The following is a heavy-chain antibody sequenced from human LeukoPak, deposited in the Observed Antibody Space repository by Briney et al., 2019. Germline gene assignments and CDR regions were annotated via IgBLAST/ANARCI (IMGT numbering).Heavy chain of an antibody. J-gene: IGHJ5*02. V-gene: IGHV4-31*03. CDR1: GGSISSDYYY. Sequence: SETLSLTCTVSGGSISSDYYYWSWIRQHPGTGLEWIGYIYYSGSTYYNPSLKSRVTISVDTSKNQFSLKLSSVTAADTAVYYCARLSGPSIAAAALRFDPWGQGTLVTVSS. D-gene: IGHD6-13*01. CDR2: IYYSGST. CDR3: ARLSGPSIAAAALRFDP.